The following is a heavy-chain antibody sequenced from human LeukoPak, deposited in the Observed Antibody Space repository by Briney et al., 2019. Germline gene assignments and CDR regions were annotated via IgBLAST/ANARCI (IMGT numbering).Heavy chain of an antibody. CDR1: GGSFSGYY. CDR2: INHSGST. J-gene: IGHJ6*02. Sequence: SGTLSLTCAVYGGSFSGYYWSWIRQPPGKGLEWIGEINHSGSTNYNPSLKSRVTISADTSKNQFSLKLSSVTAADTAVYYCARVGTYYDILTGSPGVNGMDVWGQGTTVTVSS. V-gene: IGHV4-34*01. CDR3: ARVGTYYDILTGSPGVNGMDV. D-gene: IGHD3-9*01.